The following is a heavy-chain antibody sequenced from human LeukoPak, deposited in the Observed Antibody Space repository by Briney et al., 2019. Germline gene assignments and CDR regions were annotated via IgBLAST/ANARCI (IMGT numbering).Heavy chain of an antibody. D-gene: IGHD7-27*01. CDR2: ISSSTNTI. V-gene: IGHV3-48*01. CDR1: GFTFSSYS. J-gene: IGHJ4*02. Sequence: GGSLRLSCAASGFTFSSYSMNWVRQAPGKGLEWVSYISSSTNTIHYADSVKGRFTISRDNAKNSLYLQMNSLRAEDTAVYYCARIWGGYYFDYWAREPWSPSP. CDR3: ARIWGGYYFDY.